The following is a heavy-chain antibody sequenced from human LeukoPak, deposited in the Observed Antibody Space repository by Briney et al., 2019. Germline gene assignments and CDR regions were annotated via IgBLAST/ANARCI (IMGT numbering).Heavy chain of an antibody. J-gene: IGHJ4*02. V-gene: IGHV3-30*03. Sequence: GGSLRLSCAASGFTFSSYGMHWVRQAPGKGLEWVAVISYDGSNKYYADSVKGRFTISRDNSKNTLYLQMNSLRAEDTAVYYCASIVVVPAASLEGYDYWGQGTLVTVSS. CDR2: ISYDGSNK. D-gene: IGHD2-2*01. CDR1: GFTFSSYG. CDR3: ASIVVVPAASLEGYDY.